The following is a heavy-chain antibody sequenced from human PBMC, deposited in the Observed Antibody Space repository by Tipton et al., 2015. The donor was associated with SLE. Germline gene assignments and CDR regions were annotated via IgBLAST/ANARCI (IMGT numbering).Heavy chain of an antibody. J-gene: IGHJ4*02. CDR3: ARGGGAAGTGVDY. CDR1: GYSISSGYY. Sequence: TLSLTCAVSGYSISSGYYWGWIRQPPGKGLEWIGSIYYSGSTYYNPSLKSRVTISVDTSKNQFSLKLSSVTAADTAVYYCARGGGAAGTGVDYWGQGTLVTVSS. CDR2: IYYSGST. V-gene: IGHV4-38-2*01. D-gene: IGHD6-13*01.